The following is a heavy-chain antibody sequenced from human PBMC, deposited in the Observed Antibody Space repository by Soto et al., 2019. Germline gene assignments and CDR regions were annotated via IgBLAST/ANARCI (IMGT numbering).Heavy chain of an antibody. CDR3: ARDLAHSSSPVPYYFDY. CDR1: GGTFSSYA. J-gene: IGHJ4*02. V-gene: IGHV1-69*01. Sequence: QVQLVQSGAEVQKPGSSVKVSCKASGGTFSSYAISWVRQAPGQGLEWMGGIIPIFGTANYAQKFQGRVTITANESTSTAYMELSSLRSEDTAVYYCARDLAHSSSPVPYYFDYWGQGTLVTVSS. D-gene: IGHD6-6*01. CDR2: IIPIFGTA.